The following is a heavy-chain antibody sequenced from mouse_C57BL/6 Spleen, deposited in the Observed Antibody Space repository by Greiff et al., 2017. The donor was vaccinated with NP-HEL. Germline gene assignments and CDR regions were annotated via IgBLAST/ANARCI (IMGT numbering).Heavy chain of an antibody. V-gene: IGHV1-50*01. CDR1: GYTFTSYW. CDR2: IDPSDSYT. Sequence: QVQLQQPGAELVKPGASVKLSCKASGYTFTSYWMQWVKQRPGQGLEWIGEIDPSDSYTNYNQKFKGKATLTVDTSSSTAYMQLSSLTSEDSAVYYCARDTTVVAHWGQGTLVTVSA. CDR3: ARDTTVVAH. D-gene: IGHD1-1*01. J-gene: IGHJ3*01.